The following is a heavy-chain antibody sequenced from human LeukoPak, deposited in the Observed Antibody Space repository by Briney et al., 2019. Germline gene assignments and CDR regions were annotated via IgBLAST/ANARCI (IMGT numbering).Heavy chain of an antibody. D-gene: IGHD2-2*01. CDR3: AKDRVVVVPARSGWFGP. CDR2: IRYDGSNK. J-gene: IGHJ5*02. Sequence: GGSLRLSCAASGFTFSSYGMHWVRQAPGKGLEWVAFIRYDGSNKNYADSVKGRFTISRDNSKNTLYLQMNSLRAEDTAVYYCAKDRVVVVPARSGWFGPWGQGTLVTVSS. CDR1: GFTFSSYG. V-gene: IGHV3-30*02.